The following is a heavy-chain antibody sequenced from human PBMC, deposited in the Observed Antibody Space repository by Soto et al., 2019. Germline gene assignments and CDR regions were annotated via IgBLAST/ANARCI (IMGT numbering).Heavy chain of an antibody. CDR1: GGSFSGYY. CDR2: INHSGST. Sequence: PSETLSLTCAVHGGSFSGYYWSWIRQPPGKGLEWIGEINHSGSTNYNPSLKSRVTISVDTSKNQFSLKLSSVTAADTAVYYCARGGSGYYYYRSLTNWFDPWGQGTLVTVS. D-gene: IGHD3-22*01. J-gene: IGHJ5*02. V-gene: IGHV4-34*01. CDR3: ARGGSGYYYYRSLTNWFDP.